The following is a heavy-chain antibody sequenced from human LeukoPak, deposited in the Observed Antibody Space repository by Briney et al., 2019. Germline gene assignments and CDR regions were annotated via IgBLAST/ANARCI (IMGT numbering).Heavy chain of an antibody. CDR3: ARSRDGDTHPDY. Sequence: SAKVSCKASGYTFISYYMHWVRQAPGQGLEWMGGIIPIFGTANYAQKCQGRVTITADKSTSTAYMKRSSLKSEDTAVYYCARSRDGDTHPDYWGQGTLVTVSS. CDR1: GYTFISYY. CDR2: IIPIFGTA. V-gene: IGHV1-69*06. D-gene: IGHD5-24*01. J-gene: IGHJ4*02.